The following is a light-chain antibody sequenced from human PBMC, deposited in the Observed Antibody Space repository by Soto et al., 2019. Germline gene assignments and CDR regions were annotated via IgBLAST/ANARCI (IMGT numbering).Light chain of an antibody. V-gene: IGLV2-14*01. J-gene: IGLJ1*01. CDR3: SSYTTGSTNNV. CDR2: EVS. CDR1: TSDVGGYNY. Sequence: QSALTQPASVSGSPGQSITISCTGTTSDVGGYNYVSWYQQHPGKAPKLMIYEVSNRPSGVSNRFSGSKSCNTASLTISGPHAEDEADYYCSSYTTGSTNNVFGTGTKVTV.